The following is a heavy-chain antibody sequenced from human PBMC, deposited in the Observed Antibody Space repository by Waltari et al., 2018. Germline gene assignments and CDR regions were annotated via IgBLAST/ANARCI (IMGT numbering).Heavy chain of an antibody. Sequence: QVQLVESGGGVVQPGRSLRLSCAASGFTFSRFGMHWVRQAPGNGVGWVAVIWHEGSNEYYVDSVKGRFTIARDNSKNTLYLKMNSLRAEDSAVYYCASQSTTLFDYWGQGTLVTVSS. CDR1: GFTFSRFG. D-gene: IGHD2-15*01. CDR3: ASQSTTLFDY. V-gene: IGHV3-33*01. CDR2: IWHEGSNE. J-gene: IGHJ4*02.